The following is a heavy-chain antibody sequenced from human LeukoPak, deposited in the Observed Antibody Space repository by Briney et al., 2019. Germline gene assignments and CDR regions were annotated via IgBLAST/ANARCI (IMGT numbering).Heavy chain of an antibody. Sequence: GGSLRLSCAASGFTFSNNAMHWVRQAPGKGLEWVAVMSYEGGNRHYGDSVKGRFTISRDNSKNTLYLQMNSLRPEDTAVYYCAKGLEQWLAPDYWGQGTLVTVSS. V-gene: IGHV3-30*18. D-gene: IGHD6-19*01. CDR2: MSYEGGNR. CDR1: GFTFSNNA. CDR3: AKGLEQWLAPDY. J-gene: IGHJ4*02.